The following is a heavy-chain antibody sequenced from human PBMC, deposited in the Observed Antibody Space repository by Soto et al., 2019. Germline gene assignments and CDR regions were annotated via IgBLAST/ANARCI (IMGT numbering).Heavy chain of an antibody. D-gene: IGHD5-12*01. CDR3: ARGYGYDLHYYYYGMDV. CDR1: GGSISSYY. Sequence: SETLSLTCTVSGGSISSYYWSWIRQPPGKGLEWIGYIYYSGSTNYNPSLKSRVTISVDTSKNQFSLKLSSVTAADTAVYYCARGYGYDLHYYYYGMDVWGQGTTVTVSS. CDR2: IYYSGST. J-gene: IGHJ6*02. V-gene: IGHV4-59*01.